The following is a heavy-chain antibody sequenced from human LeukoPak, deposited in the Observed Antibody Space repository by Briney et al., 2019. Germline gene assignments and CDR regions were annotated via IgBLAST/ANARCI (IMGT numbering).Heavy chain of an antibody. Sequence: PGGSLRLSCAASGFTFSSYDMHWVRQATGKGLEWVSAIGTAGDTYYPGSVKGRLTISRENAKNSLYLQMNSLRAGDTAVYYCARQTTVGGLDYWGQGTLVTVSS. V-gene: IGHV3-13*01. D-gene: IGHD4-11*01. CDR2: IGTAGDT. CDR3: ARQTTVGGLDY. CDR1: GFTFSSYD. J-gene: IGHJ4*02.